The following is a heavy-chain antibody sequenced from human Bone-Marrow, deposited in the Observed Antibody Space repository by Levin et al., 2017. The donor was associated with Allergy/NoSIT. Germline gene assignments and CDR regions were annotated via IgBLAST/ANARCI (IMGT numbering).Heavy chain of an antibody. V-gene: IGHV1-18*01. J-gene: IGHJ4*02. Sequence: HGESLKISCKASGYSFTSYVINWVRQAPGQGLEWLGWISPHNTDTNSARKFQGRVTLTTDTSTNTAYMELRILRSDDTAVYYCARDPGGFGDLLLAGTPNLDFWGQGTLVTVSS. CDR3: ARDPGGFGDLLLAGTPNLDF. CDR1: GYSFTSYV. D-gene: IGHD3-10*01. CDR2: ISPHNTDT.